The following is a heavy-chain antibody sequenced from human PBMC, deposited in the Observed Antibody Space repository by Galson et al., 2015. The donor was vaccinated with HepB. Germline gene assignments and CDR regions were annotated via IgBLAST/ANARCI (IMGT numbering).Heavy chain of an antibody. Sequence: SLRLSCAASGFSFSDHYMDWVRQAPGKGLEWVGRVRRKDNGYSTEYAASVKGRFIVSRDDSTKSIYLQMNGLKTEDTALYYCARVGPLSYSSSDYWGQGTLVTVSS. CDR3: ARVGPLSYSSSDY. D-gene: IGHD6-19*01. CDR1: GFSFSDHY. V-gene: IGHV3-72*01. J-gene: IGHJ4*02. CDR2: VRRKDNGYST.